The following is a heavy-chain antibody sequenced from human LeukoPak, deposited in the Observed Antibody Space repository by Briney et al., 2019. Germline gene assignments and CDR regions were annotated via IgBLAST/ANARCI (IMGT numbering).Heavy chain of an antibody. CDR3: VRDGLLWFGGAT. D-gene: IGHD3-10*01. V-gene: IGHV3-74*01. CDR2: LNSDGSIT. J-gene: IGHJ3*01. CDR1: GFTFSRYW. Sequence: GGSLRLSCAASGFTFSRYWMHWVRQDPEKGLVWVSCLNSDGSITNYADSVKGRFTISRDNTKNTLYLQMNSLRLEDTAVYYCVRDGLLWFGGATWGQGTTVTVSS.